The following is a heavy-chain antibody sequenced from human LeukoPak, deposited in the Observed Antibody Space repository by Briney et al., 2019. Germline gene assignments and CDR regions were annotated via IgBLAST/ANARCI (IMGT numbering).Heavy chain of an antibody. D-gene: IGHD5-12*01. Sequence: PSETLSLTCTVSGGSISSSSYYWGWIRQPPGKGLEWIGSIYYSGSTYYNPSLKSRVTISVDTSKNQFSLKLSSVTAADTAVYYCARKDPGYSGYSDFDYWGQGTLVTVSS. CDR1: GGSISSSSYY. V-gene: IGHV4-39*01. J-gene: IGHJ4*02. CDR3: ARKDPGYSGYSDFDY. CDR2: IYYSGST.